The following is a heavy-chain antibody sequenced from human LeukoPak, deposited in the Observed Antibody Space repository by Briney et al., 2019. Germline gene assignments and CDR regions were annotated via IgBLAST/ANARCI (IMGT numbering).Heavy chain of an antibody. CDR1: GYTFTGYH. Sequence: ASVKDSCKASGYTFTGYHMHWVRQAPGQGLEWVGRINPYSGGSNYVQKFQGRVTMTRDTSISTAYMELSRLRSDDTAVYYCASVVTAVYYYYMDVWGKGTTVTVSS. CDR2: INPYSGGS. D-gene: IGHD2-21*02. J-gene: IGHJ6*03. V-gene: IGHV1-2*06. CDR3: ASVVTAVYYYYMDV.